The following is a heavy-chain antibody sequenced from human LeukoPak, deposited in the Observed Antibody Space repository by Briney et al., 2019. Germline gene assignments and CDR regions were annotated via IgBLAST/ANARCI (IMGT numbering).Heavy chain of an antibody. J-gene: IGHJ4*02. Sequence: GGSLRLSCATSGFNFDRYTIHWVRQAPGKGLVWVSLAGWAGGTTFYSDSVRGRFTISRDSGRKSVYLQMNSLTTDDTAFYFCAKELDTMFFDYWGQGALVTVSS. D-gene: IGHD3-10*02. CDR2: AGWAGGTT. CDR1: GFNFDRYT. CDR3: AKELDTMFFDY. V-gene: IGHV3-43*01.